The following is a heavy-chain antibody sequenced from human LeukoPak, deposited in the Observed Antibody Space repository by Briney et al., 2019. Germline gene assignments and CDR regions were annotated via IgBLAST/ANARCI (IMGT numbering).Heavy chain of an antibody. CDR1: GYTLTELS. Sequence: EASVKVSCKVSGYTLTELSMHWVRQAPGKGLEWMGGFDPEDGETIYAQKFQGRVTMTEDTSTDTAYMELSSLRSEDTAVYYCATASKGPYSGSYSPFDYWGQGTLDTVSS. D-gene: IGHD1-26*01. CDR3: ATASKGPYSGSYSPFDY. J-gene: IGHJ4*02. CDR2: FDPEDGET. V-gene: IGHV1-24*01.